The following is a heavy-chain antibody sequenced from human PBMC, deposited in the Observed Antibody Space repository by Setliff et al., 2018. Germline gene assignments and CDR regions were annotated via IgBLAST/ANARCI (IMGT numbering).Heavy chain of an antibody. CDR2: IVVGSGNT. V-gene: IGHV1-8*02. CDR3: ARPMYDILTGPPYGMDV. D-gene: IGHD3-9*01. Sequence: GASVKVSCKASGGTFSSYAISWVRQAPGQGLEWMGWIVVGSGNTGYAQKFQGRVTMTRNTSISTAYMELSSLRSEDTAVYYCARPMYDILTGPPYGMDVWGQGTTVTVSS. CDR1: GGTFSSYA. J-gene: IGHJ6*02.